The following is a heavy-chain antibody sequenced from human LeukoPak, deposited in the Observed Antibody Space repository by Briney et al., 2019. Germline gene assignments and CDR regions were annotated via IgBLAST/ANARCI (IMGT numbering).Heavy chain of an antibody. V-gene: IGHV3-30*18. CDR1: GFTFSDYG. CDR2: ISNEGRVR. D-gene: IGHD4-17*01. J-gene: IGHJ4*01. Sequence: PGGSLRLSCAASGFTFSDYGMHWGRHAPGKGLEWVTVISNEGRVRYYADSVKGRFTISRDDSENKLSMKMNTLRADTTTASYSTKECGAMSVTTERYSFDRWGRGTLVTASS. CDR3: TKECGAMSVTTERYSFDR.